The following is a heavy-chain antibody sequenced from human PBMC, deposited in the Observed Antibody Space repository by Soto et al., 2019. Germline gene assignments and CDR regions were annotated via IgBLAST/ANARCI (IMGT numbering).Heavy chain of an antibody. V-gene: IGHV1-18*01. J-gene: IGHJ6*02. CDR3: VMVDNYVTPTPQDV. CDR2: ISPYTGIT. Sequence: QVQLVQSGDEVKKPGASVKVSCKASGYVFVNYSISWVRHAPGQGLEWMAWISPYTGITHSATKVQGRLTMTTDTSTSTAYMDLGSLTSDDTAVYYCVMVDNYVTPTPQDVWGQGTTVTVSS. D-gene: IGHD3-16*01. CDR1: GYVFVNYS.